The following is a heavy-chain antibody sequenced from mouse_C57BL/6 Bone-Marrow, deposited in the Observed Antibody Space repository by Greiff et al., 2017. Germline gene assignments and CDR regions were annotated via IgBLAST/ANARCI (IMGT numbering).Heavy chain of an antibody. J-gene: IGHJ2*01. CDR2: IDPSDSYT. CDR3: ARGSSGYYFDY. Sequence: QVQLQQPGAELVRPGTSVKLSCKASGYTFTSYWMHWVKQRPGQGLEWIGVIDPSDSYTNYNQKFKGKATLTVDTSSSTAYMQRSSLTSEDSAVYYGARGSSGYYFDYWGQGTTLTVSS. CDR1: GYTFTSYW. D-gene: IGHD3-2*02. V-gene: IGHV1-59*01.